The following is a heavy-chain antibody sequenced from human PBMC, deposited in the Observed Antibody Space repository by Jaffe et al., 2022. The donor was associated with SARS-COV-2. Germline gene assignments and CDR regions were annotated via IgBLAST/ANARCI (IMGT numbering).Heavy chain of an antibody. D-gene: IGHD1-20*01. J-gene: IGHJ6*02. CDR3: ARVPGGNKYNWNKDYYGMDV. V-gene: IGHV1-2*06. Sequence: QVQLVQSGAEVKKPGASVKVSCKASGYTFTGYYMHWVRQAPGQGLEWMGRINPNSGGTNYAQKFQGRVTMTRDTSISTAYMELSRLRSDDTAVYYCARVPGGNKYNWNKDYYGMDVWGQGTTVTVSS. CDR2: INPNSGGT. CDR1: GYTFTGYY.